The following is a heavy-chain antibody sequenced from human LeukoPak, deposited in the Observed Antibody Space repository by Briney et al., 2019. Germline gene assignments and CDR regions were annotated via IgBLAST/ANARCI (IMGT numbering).Heavy chain of an antibody. J-gene: IGHJ4*02. V-gene: IGHV1-8*03. CDR1: GYTFTSYD. D-gene: IGHD6-19*01. CDR2: MNPNNGNT. CDR3: AREDRYSSVRTQGDY. Sequence: ASVKVSCKASGYTFTSYDINWVRQATGQGLEWMGWMNPNNGNTGYAQKFQGRVTITRDTSISTAYMELSSLRSEDTAVYYCAREDRYSSVRTQGDYWGQGTLVTVSS.